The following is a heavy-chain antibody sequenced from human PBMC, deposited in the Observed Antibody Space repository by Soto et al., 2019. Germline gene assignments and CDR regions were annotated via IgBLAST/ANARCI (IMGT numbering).Heavy chain of an antibody. CDR2: SRDKAEGYST. Sequence: EVQLVESGGGLVQPGGSLRLSCAGSGFTLSDHYIDWVRQAPGKGLEWVDRSRDKAEGYSTAYAASVKGRFTTSSDESKNSVYLQMNRLKTEDTAVYYCVRATYFSDSSGYPPCFDYWGQGTLVTVSS. D-gene: IGHD3-22*01. CDR1: GFTLSDHY. V-gene: IGHV3-72*01. CDR3: VRATYFSDSSGYPPCFDY. J-gene: IGHJ4*02.